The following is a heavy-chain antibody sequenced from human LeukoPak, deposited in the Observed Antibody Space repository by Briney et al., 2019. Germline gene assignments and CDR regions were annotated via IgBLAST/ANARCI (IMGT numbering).Heavy chain of an antibody. D-gene: IGHD6-19*01. CDR2: IKSKTDGGTT. CDR3: TTDEQWLDQGDY. J-gene: IGHJ4*02. CDR1: GFTFSNAW. V-gene: IGHV3-15*01. Sequence: GGSLRLSCAASGFTFSNAWMSWVRQAPGKGLEWVGRIKSKTDGGTTDYAAPVKGRFTISRDDSKNTLYLQMNSLKTKDTAVYYCTTDEQWLDQGDYWGQGTLVTVSS.